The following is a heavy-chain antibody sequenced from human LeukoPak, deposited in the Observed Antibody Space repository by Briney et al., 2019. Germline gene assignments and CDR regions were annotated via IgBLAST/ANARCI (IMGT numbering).Heavy chain of an antibody. CDR2: VYWNDEK. J-gene: IGHJ4*02. Sequence: SGPNAGEPTQTLTLTCTFSGFSLSSSGVAVGWIRQPPGKALEWLALVYWNDEKHYWPSLGSRLTISKDTSKNQVVLTMTNMDPVDTATYYCAHRELIFFFDQWGQGILVTVSS. CDR3: AHRELIFFFDQ. D-gene: IGHD1-7*01. CDR1: GFSLSSSGVA. V-gene: IGHV2-5*01.